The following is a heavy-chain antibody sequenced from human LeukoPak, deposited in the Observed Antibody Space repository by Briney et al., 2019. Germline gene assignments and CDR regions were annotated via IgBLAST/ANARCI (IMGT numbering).Heavy chain of an antibody. J-gene: IGHJ3*02. D-gene: IGHD5-24*01. V-gene: IGHV4-59*01. CDR2: IYYSGST. CDR3: ARAPVEMATISEGAFDI. CDR1: GGSISSYY. Sequence: SEALSLTCIVSGGSISSYYWSWIRQPPGKGLEWIGYIYYSGSTNYNPSLKSRVTISVDTSKNQFSLKLSSVTAADTAVYYCARAPVEMATISEGAFDIWGQGTMVTVSS.